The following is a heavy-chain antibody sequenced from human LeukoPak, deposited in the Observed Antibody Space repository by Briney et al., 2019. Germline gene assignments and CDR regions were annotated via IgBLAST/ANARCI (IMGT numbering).Heavy chain of an antibody. D-gene: IGHD3-10*01. Sequence: SETLSLTCTVSSGSISTSNYYWGWVRQPPGKALEWIGNIFYSGSTYYSPSLKSRVTISLDTSRNQFSLKLSSVTAADTAVYYCARIYGSGSYYTAYYYYMDVWGKGTTVTVSS. CDR1: SGSISTSNYY. J-gene: IGHJ6*03. CDR3: ARIYGSGSYYTAYYYYMDV. CDR2: IFYSGST. V-gene: IGHV4-39*07.